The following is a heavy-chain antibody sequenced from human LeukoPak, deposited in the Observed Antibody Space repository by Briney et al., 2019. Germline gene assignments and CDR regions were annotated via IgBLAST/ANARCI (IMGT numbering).Heavy chain of an antibody. CDR2: ISSSSSYI. V-gene: IGHV3-21*04. J-gene: IGHJ6*02. D-gene: IGHD3-22*01. CDR3: ARDPYYYDSSGYYYYYYGMDV. Sequence: PGGSLRLSCAASGFTFSSYSMNWVRQAPGKGLEWVSSISSSSSYIYYADSVKGRFTISRDNAKNSLYLQMNSLRAEDTAVYYCARDPYYYDSSGYYYYYYGMDVWGQGTTVTVSS. CDR1: GFTFSSYS.